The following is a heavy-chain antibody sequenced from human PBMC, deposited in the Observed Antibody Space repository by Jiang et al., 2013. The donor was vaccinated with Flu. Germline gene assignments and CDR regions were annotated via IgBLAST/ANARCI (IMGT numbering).Heavy chain of an antibody. D-gene: IGHD5-18*01. CDR2: IDPSDSYT. J-gene: IGHJ4*02. CDR3: ARFASSRGYSYGYGDY. Sequence: ISCKGSGYSFTSYWISWVRQMPGKAWSGWEIDPSDSYTNYSPSFQGQVTISADKSTSTAYLQWSSLKASDTAMYYCARFASSRGYSYGYGDYWGQGTLVTVSS. CDR1: GYSFTSYW. V-gene: IGHV5-10-1*04.